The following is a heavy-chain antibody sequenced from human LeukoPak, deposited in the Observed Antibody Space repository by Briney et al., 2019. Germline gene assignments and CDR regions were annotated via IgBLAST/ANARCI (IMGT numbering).Heavy chain of an antibody. J-gene: IGHJ4*02. Sequence: GGSLRLSCAASGFTFSSYAMSWVRQAPGKGLEGVSAISGSGGSTYYADSVKGRFTISRDNSKNTLYLQMNSLRAEDTAVYYCAKDQIAVAGFVGIQRPGDFDYWGQGTLVTVSS. V-gene: IGHV3-23*01. D-gene: IGHD6-19*01. CDR3: AKDQIAVAGFVGIQRPGDFDY. CDR2: ISGSGGST. CDR1: GFTFSSYA.